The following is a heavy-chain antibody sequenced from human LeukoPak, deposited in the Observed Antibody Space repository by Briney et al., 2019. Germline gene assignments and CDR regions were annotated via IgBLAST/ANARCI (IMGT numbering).Heavy chain of an antibody. CDR1: GFTFDDYA. V-gene: IGHV3-43D*03. CDR2: ISWDGGST. J-gene: IGHJ6*03. Sequence: GGSLRLSCAASGFTFDDYAMHWVRQAPGKGLEWVSLISWDGGSTYYADSVKGRFTISRDNSKNSLYLQMNSLRAEDTALYYCGKARVRYYYYMDVWGKGTTVTVSS. CDR3: GKARVRYYYYMDV. D-gene: IGHD4/OR15-4a*01.